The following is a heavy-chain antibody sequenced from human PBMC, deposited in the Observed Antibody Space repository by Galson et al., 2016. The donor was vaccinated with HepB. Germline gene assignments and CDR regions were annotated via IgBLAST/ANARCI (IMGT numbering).Heavy chain of an antibody. CDR1: GDSISFYF. V-gene: IGHV4-59*01. Sequence: SETLSLTCSVSGDSISFYFWSWIRQPPGKGLEWIGYISNSGGTNYNPSLKSRVTISADTSKNHLSLKLSSVTAADTAVFYCARVRPGVWYFDLWGRGTLVTVSS. CDR3: ARVRPGVWYFDL. CDR2: ISNSGGT. J-gene: IGHJ2*01.